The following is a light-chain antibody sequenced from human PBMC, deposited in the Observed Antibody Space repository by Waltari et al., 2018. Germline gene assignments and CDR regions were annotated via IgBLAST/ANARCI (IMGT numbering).Light chain of an antibody. CDR1: RSVSRH. V-gene: IGKV3-11*01. Sequence: EIVLTQSPATLSLSPGERTTLSGRASRSVSRHGTWYQQKPGQAPRLLNSGASNRATGIPARFSGSGSGTDFTLTISSLEPEGFAVYYCQQRSNWPRYTFGQGTKLEIK. J-gene: IGKJ2*01. CDR3: QQRSNWPRYT. CDR2: GAS.